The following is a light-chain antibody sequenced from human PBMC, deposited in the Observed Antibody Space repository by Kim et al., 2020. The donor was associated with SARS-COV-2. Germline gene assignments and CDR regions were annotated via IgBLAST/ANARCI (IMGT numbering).Light chain of an antibody. J-gene: IGKJ3*01. CDR1: QSVSSSY. CDR3: QQYGSSPFT. Sequence: EIVLTQSPGTLSLFPGERATLSCRASQSVSSSYLAWYQQKPGQAPRLLIYGASSRATGIPDRVSGSGSGTDFTLTISRLEPEDFAVYYCQQYGSSPFTFGPGAQIDIK. CDR2: GAS. V-gene: IGKV3-20*01.